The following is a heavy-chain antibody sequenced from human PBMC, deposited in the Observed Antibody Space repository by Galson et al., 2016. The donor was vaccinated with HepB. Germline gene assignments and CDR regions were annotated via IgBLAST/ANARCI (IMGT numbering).Heavy chain of an antibody. CDR1: GFIFGDYY. CDR3: ARGMNFYYYGLAV. V-gene: IGHV3-21*01. CDR2: ISSSGTYI. J-gene: IGHJ6*02. Sequence: SLRLSCAASGFIFGDYYMTWIRQAPGKGLEWVSSISSSGTYIYYADSVKGRFTISRDNAKNSLFLQMNSLRAEDTAVYYCARGMNFYYYGLAVWGQGTSVTVSS.